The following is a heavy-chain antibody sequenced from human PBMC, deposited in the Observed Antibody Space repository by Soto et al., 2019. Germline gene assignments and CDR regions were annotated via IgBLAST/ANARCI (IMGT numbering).Heavy chain of an antibody. CDR1: GFTFSTDS. D-gene: IGHD3-3*01. J-gene: IGHJ4*02. CDR3: ARALDFWSAYFDY. V-gene: IGHV3-48*02. Sequence: GGSLRLSCVASGFTFSTDSMNWVRQAPGKGLEWVAHISTSGATRYYADSVKGRFTISRDNAKTSLYLQMDSLRNEDTAVYYCARALDFWSAYFDYWGQGSLVTVSS. CDR2: ISTSGATR.